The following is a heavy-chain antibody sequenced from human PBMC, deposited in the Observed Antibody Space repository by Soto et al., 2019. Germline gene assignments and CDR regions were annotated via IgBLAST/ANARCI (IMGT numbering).Heavy chain of an antibody. CDR3: ARFCSGGACYPSHYFYAMDV. CDR1: GFTFNIYA. V-gene: IGHV3-48*02. D-gene: IGHD2-15*01. CDR2: ISGSSSPI. Sequence: PGGSLRLSCAASGFTFNIYAMTWVRQAPGKGLEWISYISGSSSPIYYADSVKGRFTISRDNAKNSLFLQMNSLRDEDTAVYYCARFCSGGACYPSHYFYAMDVWGQGTTVTVSS. J-gene: IGHJ6*02.